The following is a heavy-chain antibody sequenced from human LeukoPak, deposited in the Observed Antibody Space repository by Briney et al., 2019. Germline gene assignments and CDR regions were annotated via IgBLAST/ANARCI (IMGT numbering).Heavy chain of an antibody. CDR3: ADSNYWYPVDY. D-gene: IGHD4-11*01. CDR2: ISSSSSTI. CDR1: GFTFSTYS. V-gene: IGHV3-48*04. Sequence: PGGSLSLSCAVSGFTFSTYSMNWVRQAPGKGLEWVSYISSSSSTIFYADSLKGRFTISRDNSKNTLYLQMNSLRAEDTAVYYCADSNYWYPVDYWGQGTLVTVSS. J-gene: IGHJ4*02.